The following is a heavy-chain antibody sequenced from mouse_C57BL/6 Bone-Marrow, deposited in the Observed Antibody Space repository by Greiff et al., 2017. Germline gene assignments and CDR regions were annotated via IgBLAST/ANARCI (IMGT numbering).Heavy chain of an antibody. Sequence: VQLQQPGAELVMPGASVKLSCKASGYTFTSYWMHWVKQRPGQGLEWIGEIDPSDSYTNYNQKFKGKSTLTVDKSSSTAYMQLSSLTSEDSAVYYCARWGGLRVDYAIDYWGQGTSVTVSS. CDR1: GYTFTSYW. CDR2: IDPSDSYT. CDR3: ARWGGLRVDYAIDY. V-gene: IGHV1-69*01. D-gene: IGHD2-4*01. J-gene: IGHJ4*01.